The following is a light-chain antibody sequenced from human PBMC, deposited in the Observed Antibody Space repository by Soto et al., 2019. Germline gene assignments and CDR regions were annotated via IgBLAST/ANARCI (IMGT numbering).Light chain of an antibody. J-gene: IGKJ1*01. CDR1: QSISNH. V-gene: IGKV1-39*01. Sequence: DIQMTQSPSSLSASVGDRVIITCRASQSISNHLNWYQQKPGKAPKLLIYAASSLQSGVPSRFSGSRSGPDFTLTISSLQPEDFAIYYCQQCCSSPPTFGQGTKVDIK. CDR2: AAS. CDR3: QQCCSSPPT.